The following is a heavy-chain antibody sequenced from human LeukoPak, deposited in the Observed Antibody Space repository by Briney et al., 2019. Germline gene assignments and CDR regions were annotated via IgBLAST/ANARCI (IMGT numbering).Heavy chain of an antibody. CDR1: GFTFSTYS. CDR2: MSASSDTI. Sequence: GGSLRLSCAASGFTFSTYSVSWVRQAPGKGLEWVSYMSASSDTIYYADSVKDRFTISRDNARNSMYLQMHNLRDEDTAVYYCATDSSSWPIEYFQHWGQGALVTVSS. J-gene: IGHJ1*01. CDR3: ATDSSSWPIEYFQH. V-gene: IGHV3-48*02. D-gene: IGHD6-13*01.